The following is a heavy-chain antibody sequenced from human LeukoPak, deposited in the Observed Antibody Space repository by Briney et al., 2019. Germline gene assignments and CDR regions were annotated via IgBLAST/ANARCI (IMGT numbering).Heavy chain of an antibody. CDR2: ISSSSSDI. CDR1: GFTFSSYS. V-gene: IGHV3-21*01. D-gene: IGHD6-19*01. CDR3: ARDPGIAVAGTPRGDY. J-gene: IGHJ4*02. Sequence: PGGSLRLSCAASGFTFSSYSMNWVRQAPGKGLEWVSSISSSSSDIYYADSVKGRFTISRDNAKNSLYLQMNSLRAEDTAVYYCARDPGIAVAGTPRGDYWGQGTLVTVSS.